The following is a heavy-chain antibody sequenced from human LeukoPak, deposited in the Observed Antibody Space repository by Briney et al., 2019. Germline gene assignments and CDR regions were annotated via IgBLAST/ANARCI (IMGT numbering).Heavy chain of an antibody. D-gene: IGHD2-2*01. J-gene: IGHJ6*02. CDR2: IIPIFGTA. V-gene: IGHV1-69*13. CDR3: ARDGLVRSSTSRRGGYYYGMDV. CDR1: GCTFSSYA. Sequence: ASLKVSCKASGCTFSSYAISWVRQAPGQGLKWMGGIIPIFGTANYAQKFQGRVTITADESTSTAYMELSSLRSEDTAVYYCARDGLVRSSTSRRGGYYYGMDVWGQGTTVTVSS.